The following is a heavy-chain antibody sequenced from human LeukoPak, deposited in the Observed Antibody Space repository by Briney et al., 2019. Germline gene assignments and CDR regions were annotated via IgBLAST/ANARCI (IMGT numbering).Heavy chain of an antibody. V-gene: IGHV3-21*01. D-gene: IGHD2-21*01. CDR1: GFTFSSYS. Sequence: PGGSLRLSCAASGFTFSSYSMNWVRQAPGEGLEWVSSISSSSSYIYYADSVKGRFTISRDNAKNSLYLQMNSLRAEDTAVYYCARDGIVPQTIFDYWGQGTLVTVSS. CDR3: ARDGIVPQTIFDY. CDR2: ISSSSSYI. J-gene: IGHJ4*02.